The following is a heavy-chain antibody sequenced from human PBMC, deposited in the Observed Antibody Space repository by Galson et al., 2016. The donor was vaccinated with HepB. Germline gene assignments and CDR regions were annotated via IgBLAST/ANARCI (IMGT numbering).Heavy chain of an antibody. CDR1: GFTFSNYW. D-gene: IGHD4-17*01. Sequence: SLRLSCAASGFTFSNYWMFWARQGPGKGLVWVSRINDNGGWTFYAVSVKGRFTISRDNAKNTLYLQINSLRAEDTGVYYCARTDFNDYGRGDYWGQGTLVTVPA. J-gene: IGHJ4*02. CDR2: INDNGGWT. V-gene: IGHV3-74*01. CDR3: ARTDFNDYGRGDY.